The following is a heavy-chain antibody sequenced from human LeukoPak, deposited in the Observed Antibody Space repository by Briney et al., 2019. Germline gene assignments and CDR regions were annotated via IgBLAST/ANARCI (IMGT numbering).Heavy chain of an antibody. CDR2: IFHSGST. CDR1: GASLNSSNYF. V-gene: IGHV4-39*01. D-gene: IGHD6-19*01. CDR3: ARQETSSGWFENWFDP. J-gene: IGHJ5*02. Sequence: SETLSLTCTVSGASLNSSNYFWGWIRQPQPPGKGLEWIASIFHSGSTYYNPSLTSRVTISVDTSKNQFSLRLSSVTAADTAVYYCARQETSSGWFENWFDPWGQGTLVTVSS.